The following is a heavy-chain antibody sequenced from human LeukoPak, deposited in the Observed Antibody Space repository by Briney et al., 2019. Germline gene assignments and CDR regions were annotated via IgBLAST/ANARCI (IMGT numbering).Heavy chain of an antibody. Sequence: SVKVSCKASGYTFTSYGISWVRQAPGQGLEWMGRIIPILNITHYAQKFQGRVTIAADKSTSTAYMELSSLRSEDTAVYYCARDDDRAREIDYWGQGTLVTVSS. CDR1: GYTFTSYG. CDR3: ARDDDRAREIDY. V-gene: IGHV1-69*04. CDR2: IIPILNIT. D-gene: IGHD3-22*01. J-gene: IGHJ4*02.